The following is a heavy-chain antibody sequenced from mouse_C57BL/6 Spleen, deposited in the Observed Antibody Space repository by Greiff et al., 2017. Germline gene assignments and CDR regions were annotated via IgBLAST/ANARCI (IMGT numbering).Heavy chain of an antibody. D-gene: IGHD1-1*01. CDR2: IYPGDGDT. CDR3: SRQGYYGLDY. J-gene: IGHJ2*01. V-gene: IGHV1-82*01. Sequence: QVQLQQSGPELVKPGASVKISCKASGYAFSSYWMNWVKQRPGKGLEWIGRIYPGDGDTNYNGKYKGKGTLTAEKSSSTAYMQLSNLTSEDSAVYFCSRQGYYGLDYWGQGTPLTVSS. CDR1: GYAFSSYW.